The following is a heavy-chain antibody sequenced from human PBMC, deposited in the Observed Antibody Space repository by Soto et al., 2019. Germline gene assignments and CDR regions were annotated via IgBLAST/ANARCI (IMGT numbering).Heavy chain of an antibody. CDR1: GYLFTDYG. D-gene: IGHD3-10*01. CDR3: VRVRRGQMDY. J-gene: IGHJ4*02. Sequence: ASVKVSCKASGYLFTDYGIAWVRQAPGQGLEWMGWINVFNGDPRYAPNLQGRVTMTKDTSTNTASMELRSLRSDDTAVYSCVRVRRGQMDYWGQGSLVTVSS. CDR2: INVFNGDP. V-gene: IGHV1-18*01.